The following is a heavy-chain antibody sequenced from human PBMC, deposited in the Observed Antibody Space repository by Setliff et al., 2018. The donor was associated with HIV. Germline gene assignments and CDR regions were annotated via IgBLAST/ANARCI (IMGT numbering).Heavy chain of an antibody. CDR1: GFTFNDFG. D-gene: IGHD3-22*01. Sequence: PGGSLRLSCEASGFTFNDFGMSWVRQAPGKGLEWVSGINWNGGSTGYADSVKGRFTISRDNAKKSLSLQMNSLRAEDTALYYCARYGSSGYYYARYWVFDYWGQGALVTVSS. CDR2: INWNGGST. CDR3: ARYGSSGYYYARYWVFDY. V-gene: IGHV3-20*04. J-gene: IGHJ4*02.